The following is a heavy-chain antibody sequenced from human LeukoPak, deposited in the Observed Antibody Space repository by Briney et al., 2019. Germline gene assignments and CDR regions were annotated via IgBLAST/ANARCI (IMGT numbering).Heavy chain of an antibody. D-gene: IGHD3-16*01. CDR1: GFTFDDYA. CDR2: ISISSNYI. V-gene: IGHV3-21*04. Sequence: GGSLRLSCAASGFTFDDYAMHWVRQGPGKGLEWVSSISISSNYIYYTDSVKGRFTISRDNAKNSLYLQMNSLRAEDTAMYYCAREKIGTGTVLGKDYYYMDVWGKGTTVTVSS. CDR3: AREKIGTGTVLGKDYYYMDV. J-gene: IGHJ6*03.